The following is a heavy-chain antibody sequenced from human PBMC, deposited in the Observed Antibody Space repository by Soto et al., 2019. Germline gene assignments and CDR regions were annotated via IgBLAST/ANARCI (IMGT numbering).Heavy chain of an antibody. J-gene: IGHJ6*02. D-gene: IGHD6-19*01. CDR3: ARRVAVAKGDYYYYGMDV. CDR1: GGSFSGYY. CDR2: INHSGST. Sequence: SETLSLTCAVYGGSFSGYYWSWIRQPPGKGLEWIGEINHSGSTDYNPSLKSRVTISVDTSKNQFSLKLSSVTAADTAVYYCARRVAVAKGDYYYYGMDVWGQGTTVTVSS. V-gene: IGHV4-34*01.